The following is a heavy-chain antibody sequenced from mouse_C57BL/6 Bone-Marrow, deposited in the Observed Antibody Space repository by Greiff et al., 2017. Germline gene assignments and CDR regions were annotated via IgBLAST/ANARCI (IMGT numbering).Heavy chain of an antibody. CDR1: GFTFSSYG. CDR2: ISSGGSYT. J-gene: IGHJ4*01. V-gene: IGHV5-6*02. D-gene: IGHD3-1*01. CDR3: ARQELGYAMDY. Sequence: VKLVESGGDLVKPGGSLKLSCAASGFTFSSYGMSWVRQTPDKRLEWVATISSGGSYTYYPDSVKGRFTISRDNAKNTLYLQMSSLKSEDTAMYYCARQELGYAMDYWGQGTSVTVSS.